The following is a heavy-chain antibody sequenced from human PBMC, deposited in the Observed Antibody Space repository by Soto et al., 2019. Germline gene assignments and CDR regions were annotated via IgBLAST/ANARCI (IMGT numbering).Heavy chain of an antibody. D-gene: IGHD3-10*01. V-gene: IGHV3-74*01. CDR1: GFTFSSYW. Sequence: EVQLVESGGGLVQPGGSLRLSCAASGFTFSSYWMHWVRQAPGKGLVWVSRINSDGSSTSYADSVKGRFTISRDNAKNTLYLQMNSLRAEDTAVYYCAREYYYGSGNYPRSAYYYYYGMYVWGQGTTVTVSS. CDR2: INSDGSST. J-gene: IGHJ6*02. CDR3: AREYYYGSGNYPRSAYYYYYGMYV.